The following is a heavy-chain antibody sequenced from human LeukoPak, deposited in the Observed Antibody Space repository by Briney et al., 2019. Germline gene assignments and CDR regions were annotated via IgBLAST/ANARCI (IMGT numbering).Heavy chain of an antibody. Sequence: GGSLRLSCAASGVTFNSYWMHWVRQAPGKGLVWVSRIKSDGRSTSYADSVKGRVTISRDNAKNTLYLQMNSLRAEDTAVYYCARVGQQLVEFYYYYYGMDVWGQGTTVTVSS. V-gene: IGHV3-74*01. J-gene: IGHJ6*02. CDR1: GVTFNSYW. D-gene: IGHD6-13*01. CDR3: ARVGQQLVEFYYYYYGMDV. CDR2: IKSDGRST.